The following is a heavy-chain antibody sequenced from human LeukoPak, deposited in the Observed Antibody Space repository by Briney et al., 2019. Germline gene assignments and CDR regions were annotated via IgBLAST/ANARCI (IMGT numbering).Heavy chain of an antibody. Sequence: GGSLRLSCAASGFTFGTYTMNWVRQAPGKGVEWVSSISSDSRYIYYVDSVKGRFTISRDNAKHSLYLQMNSLRAEDTAVYYCARGSYGDYEYWGQGTLVTVFS. D-gene: IGHD4-17*01. CDR3: ARGSYGDYEY. V-gene: IGHV3-21*01. J-gene: IGHJ4*02. CDR2: ISSDSRYI. CDR1: GFTFGTYT.